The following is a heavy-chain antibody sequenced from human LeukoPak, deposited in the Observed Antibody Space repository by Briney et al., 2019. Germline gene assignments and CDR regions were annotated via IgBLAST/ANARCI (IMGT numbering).Heavy chain of an antibody. V-gene: IGHV3-21*01. CDR1: GFSFSSYS. D-gene: IGHD2/OR15-2a*01. J-gene: IGHJ3*02. Sequence: GGSLRLSCAASGFSFSSYSMKWVRQAPGKGLEWVSSISSSSSNYIYYADSVKGRFTISRDNAKNSLYLQMNSLRAEDTAVYYCARVSILIVPYYAFDIWGQGTMVTVSS. CDR3: ARVSILIVPYYAFDI. CDR2: ISSSSSNYI.